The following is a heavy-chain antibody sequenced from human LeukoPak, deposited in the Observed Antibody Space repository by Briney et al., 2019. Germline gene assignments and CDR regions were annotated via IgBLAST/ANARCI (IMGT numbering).Heavy chain of an antibody. CDR1: EFTFSKSW. CDR2: IKEDGSER. Sequence: GGSLRLSCVGSEFTFSKSWMSWVRQAPGKGLEWVANIKEDGSERYYVDSVKGRFTISRDNAKNSLYLQMNSLRAEDTALYYCARDRRFGDTNDYWGQGTLVTVSS. CDR3: ARDRRFGDTNDY. D-gene: IGHD3-16*01. J-gene: IGHJ4*02. V-gene: IGHV3-7*01.